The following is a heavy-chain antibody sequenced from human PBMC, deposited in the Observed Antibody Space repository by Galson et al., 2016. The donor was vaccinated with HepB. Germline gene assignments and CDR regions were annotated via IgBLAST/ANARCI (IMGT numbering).Heavy chain of an antibody. V-gene: IGHV4-39*01. CDR1: VGSISGSNHY. D-gene: IGHD6-19*01. J-gene: IGHJ3*01. Sequence: SETLSLTCTVSVGSISGSNHYWGWIRLPPGKGLEWIATVYYIGGPYYNPSLKSRVTISVDTSKNQFSLQLNYVTAADMAVYYYARQSSRGWEKGTFDFWGPGTMVTVSS. CDR2: VYYIGGP. CDR3: ARQSSRGWEKGTFDF.